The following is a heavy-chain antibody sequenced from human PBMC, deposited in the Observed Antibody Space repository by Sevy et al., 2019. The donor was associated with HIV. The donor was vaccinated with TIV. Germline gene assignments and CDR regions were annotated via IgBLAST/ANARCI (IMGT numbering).Heavy chain of an antibody. J-gene: IGHJ5*01. CDR1: GYSIRSGYY. CDR2: VFHSGSA. Sequence: SETLSLTCAVSGYSIRSGYYWDWIWQSPGKGLEWIGSVFHSGSAYYNPSLKSRVTISVDTSKNHFSLKLYSVTAADTAVYYCARNNNKRFDPWGQGTLVTVSS. CDR3: ARNNNKRFDP. V-gene: IGHV4-38-2*01.